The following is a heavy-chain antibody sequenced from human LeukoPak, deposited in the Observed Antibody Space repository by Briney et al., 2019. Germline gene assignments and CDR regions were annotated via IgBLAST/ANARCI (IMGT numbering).Heavy chain of an antibody. CDR2: IYSSGST. V-gene: IGHV4-61*01. J-gene: IGHJ4*02. Sequence: SETLSLTCTVSGGSIRSSSYYWSWIRQAPGKGLEWIASIYSSGSTNYNPSLKSRVTISVDTSKNQFSLKLTSVTSADTAVYYCARGRDLVGTKYYFDYWGQGALVTVSS. CDR3: ARGRDLVGTKYYFDY. CDR1: GGSIRSSSYY. D-gene: IGHD5-12*01.